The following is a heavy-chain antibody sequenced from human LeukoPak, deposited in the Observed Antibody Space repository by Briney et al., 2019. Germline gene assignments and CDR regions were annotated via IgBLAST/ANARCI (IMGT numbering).Heavy chain of an antibody. V-gene: IGHV4-61*01. J-gene: IGHJ6*03. CDR3: AREGLYYYYYYMDV. Sequence: SETLSLTCTISSGSISSSSYYWSWIRQPPGKGLEWIGYIYYSGSTNYNPSLKSRVTISVDTSKNQFSLKLSPVTAADTAVYYCAREGLYYYYYYMDVWGKGTTVTVSS. D-gene: IGHD3/OR15-3a*01. CDR2: IYYSGST. CDR1: SGSISSSSYY.